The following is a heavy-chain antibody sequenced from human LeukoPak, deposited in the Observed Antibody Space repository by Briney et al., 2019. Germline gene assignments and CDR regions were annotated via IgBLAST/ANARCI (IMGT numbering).Heavy chain of an antibody. D-gene: IGHD6-19*01. CDR3: ARGATQWLVRGPFDY. Sequence: PGRSLRLSCAASGFTLSSYAMHWVRQAPGKGLEWVAVISYDGSNKYYADSVKGRFTISRDNSKNTLYLQMNSLRAEDTAVYYCARGATQWLVRGPFDYWGQGTLVTVSS. J-gene: IGHJ4*02. CDR1: GFTLSSYA. V-gene: IGHV3-30*04. CDR2: ISYDGSNK.